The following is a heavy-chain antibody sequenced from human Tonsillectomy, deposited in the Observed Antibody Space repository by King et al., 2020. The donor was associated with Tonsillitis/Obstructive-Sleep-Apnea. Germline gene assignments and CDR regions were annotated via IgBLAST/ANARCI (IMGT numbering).Heavy chain of an antibody. CDR3: ARDRCSGGSCYPDY. CDR2: IYYSVCT. D-gene: IGHD2-15*01. Sequence: VQLQESGPGLVKPSQTLSLTCTVSGGSISSGGYYWSWIRQHPGKGLAWIGYIYYSVCTYYNPFLKSRVTISVDTSNNQLSLKLSSVTAADTAVYYCARDRCSGGSCYPDYWGQGTLVTVSS. J-gene: IGHJ4*02. CDR1: GGSISSGGYY. V-gene: IGHV4-31*03.